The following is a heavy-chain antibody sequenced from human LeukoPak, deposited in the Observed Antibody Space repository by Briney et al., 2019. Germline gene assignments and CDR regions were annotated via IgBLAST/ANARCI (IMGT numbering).Heavy chain of an antibody. Sequence: SETLSLTCTVSGGSVSSGSYYWSWIRQPPGKGLEWIGYIYYSGSTNYNPSLKSRVTISVDTSKNQFSLKLSSVTAADTAVYYCARGNLKYYGDYVNYYYGMDVWGQGTTVTVSS. CDR1: GGSVSSGSYY. V-gene: IGHV4-61*01. CDR3: ARGNLKYYGDYVNYYYGMDV. D-gene: IGHD4-17*01. CDR2: IYYSGST. J-gene: IGHJ6*02.